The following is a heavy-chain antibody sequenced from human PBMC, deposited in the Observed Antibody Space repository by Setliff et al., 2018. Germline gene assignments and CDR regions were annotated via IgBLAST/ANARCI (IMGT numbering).Heavy chain of an antibody. CDR2: FYDSRGDT. V-gene: IGHV3-23*03. CDR1: GFAFSTYA. D-gene: IGHD4-4*01. Sequence: GGSLRLSCAASGFAFSTYAVSWVRQAPGKGLEWVSIFYDSRGDTYYADSVKGRFSVSKDNSKNTMYLQMNSLRDEDTAIYFCAKCTSWDSHYPYFDYWGQGALVTVSS. CDR3: AKCTSWDSHYPYFDY. J-gene: IGHJ4*02.